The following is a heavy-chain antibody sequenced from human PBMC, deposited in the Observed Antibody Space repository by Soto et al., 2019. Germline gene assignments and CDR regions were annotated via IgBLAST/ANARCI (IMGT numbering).Heavy chain of an antibody. CDR3: AKDLTYSPF. CDR1: GGSISSSSYY. V-gene: IGHV3-23*01. J-gene: IGHJ3*01. Sequence: ETLSLTCTVSGGSISSSSYYWGWIRQPPGKGLEWVSAISGSGGSTYYADSVKGRFTISRDNSKNTLYLQMNSLRAEDTAVYYCAKDLTYSPFLGQGTMVTVSS. CDR2: ISGSGGST. D-gene: IGHD2-21*01.